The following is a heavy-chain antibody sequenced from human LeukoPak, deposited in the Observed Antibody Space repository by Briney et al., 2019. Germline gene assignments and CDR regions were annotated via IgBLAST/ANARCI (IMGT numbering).Heavy chain of an antibody. CDR3: AKDVRGYCSGGRCYGWFDP. D-gene: IGHD2-15*01. CDR2: ISDSGGNT. V-gene: IGHV3-23*01. CDR1: GFTFSNHA. Sequence: GGSLRLSCAASGFTFSNHAMSWVRQAPGKGLEWVSAISDSGGNTYYADSVKGRFTISRDNSKNTLYLQMSSLRAEDTAVYYCAKDVRGYCSGGRCYGWFDPWGQGTLVTVSS. J-gene: IGHJ5*02.